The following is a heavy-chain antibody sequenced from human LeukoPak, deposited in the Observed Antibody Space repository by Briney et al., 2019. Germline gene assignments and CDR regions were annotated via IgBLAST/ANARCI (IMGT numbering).Heavy chain of an antibody. D-gene: IGHD2-2*01. Sequence: PGGSLRLSCTASGFTFSDYYMNWIRQAPGKGLEWVSYTSNSGSTKSYADSVEGRFTISRDNAKNSLSLQMNSLRVEDTAVYYCARVMDHQLLVYLDYWGQGTLVTVSS. J-gene: IGHJ4*02. CDR3: ARVMDHQLLVYLDY. V-gene: IGHV3-11*04. CDR1: GFTFSDYY. CDR2: TSNSGSTK.